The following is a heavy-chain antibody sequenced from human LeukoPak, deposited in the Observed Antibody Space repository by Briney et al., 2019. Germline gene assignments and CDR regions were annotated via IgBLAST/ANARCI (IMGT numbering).Heavy chain of an antibody. CDR2: IKSKTDGGTT. D-gene: IGHD1-1*01. CDR3: TTRTTTGTTDDY. V-gene: IGHV3-15*01. J-gene: IGHJ4*02. CDR1: GFTFSNAW. Sequence: KAGGSLRLSCAASGFTFSNAWRSWVRQAPGKGLEWVGRIKSKTDGGTTDYAAPVKGRFTISRDDSKNTLYLQMNSLKTEDTAVYYCTTRTTTGTTDDYWGQGTLVTVSS.